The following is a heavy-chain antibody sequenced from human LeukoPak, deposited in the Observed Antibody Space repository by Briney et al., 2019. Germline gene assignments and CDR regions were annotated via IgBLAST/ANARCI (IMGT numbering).Heavy chain of an antibody. CDR2: IKSKTDGGTT. CDR3: TPCPSSGYYVNY. Sequence: GGSLRLSCEVSGFTFFNAWMSWIRQAPGKGLEWVGRIKSKTDGGTTDYAAPVKGRFTVSRDDSKNTLYLQMNSLKTEDTAVYYCTPCPSSGYYVNYRGQGTLVTVSS. J-gene: IGHJ4*02. CDR1: GFTFFNAW. D-gene: IGHD3-22*01. V-gene: IGHV3-15*01.